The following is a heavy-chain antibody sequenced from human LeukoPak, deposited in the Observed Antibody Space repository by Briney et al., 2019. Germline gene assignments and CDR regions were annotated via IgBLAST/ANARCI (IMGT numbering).Heavy chain of an antibody. CDR3: ARDPRWLTPDCTSTSCYENYFDP. J-gene: IGHJ5*02. D-gene: IGHD2-2*01. CDR1: GYSISSGYQ. CDR2: IYHSGSA. Sequence: PSETLSLTCAVSGYSISSGYQWAWIRQPPGKGLEGIGSIYHSGSAHYNPSLKTRVTILVDTSKNQFSLGLSSVTDADTAVYYCARDPRWLTPDCTSTSCYENYFDPWGPGTLVTVSS. V-gene: IGHV4-38-2*02.